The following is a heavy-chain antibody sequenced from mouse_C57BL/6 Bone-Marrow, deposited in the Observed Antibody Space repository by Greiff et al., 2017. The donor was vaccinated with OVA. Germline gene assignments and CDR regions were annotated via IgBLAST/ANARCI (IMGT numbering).Heavy chain of an antibody. CDR2: ISSGGSYT. Sequence: EVQLVESGGDLVKPGGSLKLSCAASGFTFSSYGMSWVRQTPDKRLEWVATISSGGSYTYYPDSVKGRFTISRDNAKNTLYLQMSSLKSEDTAVYYCARQTNYDGDYWGQGTTLTVTS. CDR1: GFTFSSYG. D-gene: IGHD2-4*01. J-gene: IGHJ2*01. V-gene: IGHV5-6*01. CDR3: ARQTNYDGDY.